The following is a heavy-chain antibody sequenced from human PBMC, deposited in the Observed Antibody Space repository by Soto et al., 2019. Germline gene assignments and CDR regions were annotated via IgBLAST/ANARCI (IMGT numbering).Heavy chain of an antibody. Sequence: QVHLQESGPGLVKPSETLSLTCTVSGDSISTFYWNWIRQTPDKGLEWVGYVFHSGSTMYDPSLNGRGTISVDTSKNQISLNLTAVTAADTAIYFCARRRGWLAMSAFDYWGQGTLVTVSS. V-gene: IGHV4-59*13. CDR3: ARRRGWLAMSAFDY. J-gene: IGHJ4*02. D-gene: IGHD6-19*01. CDR1: GDSISTFY. CDR2: VFHSGST.